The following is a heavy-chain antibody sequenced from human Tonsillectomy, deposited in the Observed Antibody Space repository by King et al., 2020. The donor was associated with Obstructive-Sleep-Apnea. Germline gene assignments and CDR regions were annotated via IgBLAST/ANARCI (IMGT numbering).Heavy chain of an antibody. CDR2: IYYSGNA. Sequence: VQLQESGPGLVKPSETLTLTCTVSGGPITSYYWSWIRQPPGKGLEWIGYIYYSGNANYNPSLKSRFTISLDKSNNRFSLKLTSVTPADTAFYFCARGLMGTLAGEDALDIWGQGTRVTVSS. CDR3: ARGLMGTLAGEDALDI. CDR1: GGPITSYY. J-gene: IGHJ3*02. D-gene: IGHD6-19*01. V-gene: IGHV4-59*13.